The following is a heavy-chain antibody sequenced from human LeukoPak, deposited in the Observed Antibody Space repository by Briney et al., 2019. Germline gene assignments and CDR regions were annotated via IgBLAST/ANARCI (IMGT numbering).Heavy chain of an antibody. Sequence: PGGSLRLSCAVSGFTFSSYAMGWVRQAPGKGLEWFAAISGNSRSDTYYADAVRGRFTISRDNSKTTLHLEMNSLRAEDTAVYYCAKWSSSGLSYFFDYWGQGSLVAVSS. J-gene: IGHJ4*02. CDR1: GFTFSSYA. CDR2: ISGNSRSDT. CDR3: AKWSSSGLSYFFDY. D-gene: IGHD3-10*01. V-gene: IGHV3-23*01.